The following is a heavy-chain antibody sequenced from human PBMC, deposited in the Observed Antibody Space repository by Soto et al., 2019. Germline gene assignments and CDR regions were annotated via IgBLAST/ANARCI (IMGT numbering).Heavy chain of an antibody. D-gene: IGHD5-18*01. Sequence: SVKVSCKASGGTFSSYAISWVRQAPGQGLEWMGGIIPIFGTANYAQKFQGRVTITADKSTSTAYMELSSLRSEDMAVYYCARDSAWIQLWLVANYYYYGMDVWGQGTTVTVSS. CDR2: IIPIFGTA. CDR1: GGTFSSYA. CDR3: ARDSAWIQLWLVANYYYYGMDV. J-gene: IGHJ6*02. V-gene: IGHV1-69*06.